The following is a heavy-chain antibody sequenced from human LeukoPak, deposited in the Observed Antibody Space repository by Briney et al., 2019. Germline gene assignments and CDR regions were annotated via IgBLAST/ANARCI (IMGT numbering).Heavy chain of an antibody. CDR2: IYTSGST. Sequence: PSETPSLTCTVSGGSISSGSYYWSWVRQPAGKGLEWIGRIYTSGSTNYNPSLKSRVTISVDTSKNQFSLKLSSVTAADAAVYYCARVEWGVFVDYWGQGTLVTVSS. CDR3: ARVEWGVFVDY. J-gene: IGHJ4*02. V-gene: IGHV4-61*02. CDR1: GGSISSGSYY. D-gene: IGHD1-26*01.